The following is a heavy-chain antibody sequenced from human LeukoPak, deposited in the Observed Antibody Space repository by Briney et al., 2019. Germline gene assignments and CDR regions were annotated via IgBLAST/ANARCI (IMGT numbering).Heavy chain of an antibody. Sequence: GGSLRLSCAASGFTFSSYGMHWVRQAPGKGLEWVAFIRYDGNNKYYADSVKGRFTISRDNSKNTVYLQMNSLRAEDTAVYYCARDRGRDLYYFDYWGQGTLVTVSS. CDR2: IRYDGNNK. D-gene: IGHD2-21*02. CDR3: ARDRGRDLYYFDY. V-gene: IGHV3-30*02. CDR1: GFTFSSYG. J-gene: IGHJ4*02.